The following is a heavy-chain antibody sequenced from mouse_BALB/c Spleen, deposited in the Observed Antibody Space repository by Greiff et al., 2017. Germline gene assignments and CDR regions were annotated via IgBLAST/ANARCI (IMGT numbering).Heavy chain of an antibody. CDR3: ARHGDSSGYFAY. Sequence: EVQVVESGGDLVKPGGSLKLSCAASGFTFSSYGMSWVRQTPDKRLEWVATISSGGSYTYYPDSVKGRFTISRDNAKNTLYLQMSSLKSEDTAMYYCARHGDSSGYFAYWGQGTLVTVSA. D-gene: IGHD3-2*01. CDR1: GFTFSSYG. CDR2: ISSGGSYT. V-gene: IGHV5-6*01. J-gene: IGHJ3*01.